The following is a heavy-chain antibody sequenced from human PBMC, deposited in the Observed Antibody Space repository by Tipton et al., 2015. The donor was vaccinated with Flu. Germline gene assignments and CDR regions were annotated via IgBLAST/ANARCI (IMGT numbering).Heavy chain of an antibody. Sequence: TLSLTCSVSGDSITSSYYNWGWIRQPPGKGLEWIGSIYYSGRTYYNPSLESRVTISVDTSKNQFSLSLSSVAAADTAAYYCARHTLHDNYVGRAYCFDSWGQGTLVTVSS. CDR3: ARHTLHDNYVGRAYCFDS. CDR1: GDSITSSYYN. CDR2: IYYSGRT. J-gene: IGHJ4*02. V-gene: IGHV4-39*01. D-gene: IGHD3-16*01.